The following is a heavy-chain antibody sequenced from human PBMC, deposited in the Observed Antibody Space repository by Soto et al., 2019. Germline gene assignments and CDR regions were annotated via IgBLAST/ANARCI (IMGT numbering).Heavy chain of an antibody. D-gene: IGHD1-1*01. Sequence: QVQLVESGGGVVQPGRSLRLSCAASGFTFSSYGMHWVRQAPGKGLEWVAVIWYDGSNKYYADSVKGRFTISRDNSKNTLYLQMNSLRAEDTAVYYCARDSHWNHFDYWGQGTLVTVSS. CDR3: ARDSHWNHFDY. V-gene: IGHV3-33*01. J-gene: IGHJ4*02. CDR2: IWYDGSNK. CDR1: GFTFSSYG.